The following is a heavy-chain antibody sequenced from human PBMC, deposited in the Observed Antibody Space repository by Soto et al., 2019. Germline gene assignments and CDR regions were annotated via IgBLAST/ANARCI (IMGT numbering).Heavy chain of an antibody. CDR1: GYTFTNSG. CDR3: ARDQGITTFRVYSMYYYGMDV. J-gene: IGHJ6*02. D-gene: IGHD3-3*01. CDR2: ISTDNGNT. V-gene: IGHV1-18*01. Sequence: ASVKVSFKASGYTFTNSGISWVRQAPGQGLEWMGWISTDNGNTNYAQHLQGRVSMTTDTSTSTAYMDLRSLRSDDTAVYYCARDQGITTFRVYSMYYYGMDVWG.